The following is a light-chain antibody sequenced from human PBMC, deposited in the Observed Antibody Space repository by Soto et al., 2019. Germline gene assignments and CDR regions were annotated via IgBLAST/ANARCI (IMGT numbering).Light chain of an antibody. Sequence: DIQMTQSPASLSASVGDRVTITCRASQTISSYLNWYQQKAGAAPKLLIYSASTLQSGVPSRFSGSGFGTDYTLTISSLQPADFAVYYCQQTFRPPHTCGQGTKLDIK. V-gene: IGKV1-39*01. J-gene: IGKJ2*01. CDR3: QQTFRPPHT. CDR1: QTISSY. CDR2: SAS.